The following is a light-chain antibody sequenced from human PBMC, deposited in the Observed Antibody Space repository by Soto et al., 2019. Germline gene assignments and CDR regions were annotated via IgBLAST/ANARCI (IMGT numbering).Light chain of an antibody. CDR2: DAS. J-gene: IGKJ2*01. CDR1: QSVSNN. CDR3: QQRSNWPRT. Sequence: EIVLTQSPATLSLSPGERATLSCRASQSVSNNLGWYQQKPGQAPRLLIYDASNRATDIPARFSGSGSGTDVSLTINSLEPEDFVVYYCQQRSNWPRTFGQGTKLEIK. V-gene: IGKV3-11*01.